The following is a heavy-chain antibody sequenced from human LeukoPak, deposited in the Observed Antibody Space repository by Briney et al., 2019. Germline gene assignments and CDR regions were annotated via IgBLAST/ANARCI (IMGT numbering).Heavy chain of an antibody. D-gene: IGHD1-1*01. Sequence: GGSLRLSCAASGFRFSDYSMNWVRQAPGKGLEWISYIGISSGSTKYADSVRGRFTISGDSAKRSLYLQMNSLRVEDTAVYYCARDHNYAFDNWGQGTQVTVSS. V-gene: IGHV3-48*04. J-gene: IGHJ4*02. CDR1: GFRFSDYS. CDR2: IGISSGST. CDR3: ARDHNYAFDN.